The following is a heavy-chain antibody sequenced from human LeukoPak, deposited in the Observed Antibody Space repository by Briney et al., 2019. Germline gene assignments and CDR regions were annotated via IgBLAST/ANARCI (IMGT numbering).Heavy chain of an antibody. Sequence: ASVKVSCKASGYTFTSNHMHWVRQAPGQGLEYMGIIKSSGGSTNYAQKFQGRVTMTRDTSTSTVYMELSSLRSEDTAVYYCAREIPHVYYFDNWGQGTLVTVSS. CDR3: AREIPHVYYFDN. V-gene: IGHV1-46*01. CDR1: GYTFTSNH. CDR2: IKSSGGST. J-gene: IGHJ4*02.